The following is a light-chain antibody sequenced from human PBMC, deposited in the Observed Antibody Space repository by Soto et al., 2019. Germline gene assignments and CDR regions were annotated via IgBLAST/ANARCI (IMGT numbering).Light chain of an antibody. J-gene: IGKJ4*01. V-gene: IGKV1-8*01. Sequence: AIRMTQSPSSLSASTGDRVTITCRASQGISSYLAWYQQKPGKAPKLLIYAASTLQSGVPSRFSGSGSGTDFTLTISCLQSEDFATYCCQQYYSYPSTFGGGTKVEIK. CDR3: QQYYSYPST. CDR1: QGISSY. CDR2: AAS.